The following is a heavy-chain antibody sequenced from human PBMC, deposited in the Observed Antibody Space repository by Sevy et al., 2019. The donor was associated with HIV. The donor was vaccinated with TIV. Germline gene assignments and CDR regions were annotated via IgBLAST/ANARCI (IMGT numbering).Heavy chain of an antibody. J-gene: IGHJ4*02. CDR2: TYYRSKWYT. V-gene: IGHV6-1*01. D-gene: IGHD5-12*01. CDR3: ARAEVATGGYDY. Sequence: KQSQTLSLTCAISGDSVASSSAAWNWIRQSPSRGLEWLGRTYYRSKWYTDYALSVKSRIIINPDTSKNQFSLQLNSVTPEDTAVYYCARAEVATGGYDYWGQSTLVTVSS. CDR1: GDSVASSSAA.